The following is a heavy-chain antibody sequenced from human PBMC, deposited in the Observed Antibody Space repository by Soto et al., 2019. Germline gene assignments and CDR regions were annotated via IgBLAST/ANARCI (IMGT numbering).Heavy chain of an antibody. V-gene: IGHV3-30*18. J-gene: IGHJ4*02. CDR1: GFTFSSYG. Sequence: QVQLVESGGGVVQPGRSLRLSCAASGFTFSSYGMHWVRQAPGQGLEWVAVISYDGSNKYYADSVKGRFTISRDNSKNTRYLQMNSLRAEDTAVYYCAKVQGWYCSSTSCSSHWGQGTLVTVSS. CDR3: AKVQGWYCSSTSCSSH. CDR2: ISYDGSNK. D-gene: IGHD2-2*01.